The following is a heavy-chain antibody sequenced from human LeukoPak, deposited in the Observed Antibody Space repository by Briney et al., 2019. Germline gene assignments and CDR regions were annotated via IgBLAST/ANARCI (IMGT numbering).Heavy chain of an antibody. J-gene: IGHJ4*02. Sequence: PGGSLRLSCAASGFTFSSYTTSWVSQAPGKGLEWVSAISGSDGRTYYADSVKGRFTITRDNSKNTLYLQMNSLRAEDTAVFYCAKDRVFRGAFFDYWGQGTLVTVSS. CDR3: AKDRVFRGAFFDY. CDR1: GFTFSSYT. D-gene: IGHD3-10*01. CDR2: ISGSDGRT. V-gene: IGHV3-23*01.